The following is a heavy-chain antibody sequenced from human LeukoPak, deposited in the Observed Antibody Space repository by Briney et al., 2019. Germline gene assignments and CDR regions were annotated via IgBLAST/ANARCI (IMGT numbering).Heavy chain of an antibody. CDR3: ARDNIVVVPAAIYYYYYGMDV. Sequence: GGSLRLSCAASGFTFSSYAMHWVRQAPGKGLEWVAVISYDGSNKYYADSVKGRFTISRDNAKNSLYLQMNSLRAEYTAVYYCARDNIVVVPAAIYYYYYGMDVWGQGTTITVSS. J-gene: IGHJ6*02. D-gene: IGHD2-2*01. CDR1: GFTFSSYA. V-gene: IGHV3-30*07. CDR2: ISYDGSNK.